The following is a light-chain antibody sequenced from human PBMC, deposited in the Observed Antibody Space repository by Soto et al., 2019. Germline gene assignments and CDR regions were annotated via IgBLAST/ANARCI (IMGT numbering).Light chain of an antibody. J-gene: IGKJ1*01. CDR2: WAS. CDR1: QSVLHSPNNKNY. Sequence: DIVMTQSPDTLAVSLGERATINCKSSQSVLHSPNNKNYLAWYQQKPGQPPKLLFYWASTRESGVPDRFSGSGSGTDFNLTISSLQAEDVAVYYCQQYYSSPWTFGQGTKVEIK. V-gene: IGKV4-1*01. CDR3: QQYYSSPWT.